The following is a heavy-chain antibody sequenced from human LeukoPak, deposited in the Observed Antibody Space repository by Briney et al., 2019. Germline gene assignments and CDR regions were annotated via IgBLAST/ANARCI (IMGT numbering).Heavy chain of an antibody. CDR1: GGSFSGYY. J-gene: IGHJ4*02. D-gene: IGHD3-16*02. CDR2: INHSGST. CDR3: ARGISYDYVWGSYRSQTFDY. Sequence: SSETLSLTCAVYGGSFSGYYWSWIRQPPGQGLEWIGEINHSGSTNYNPSLKSRVTISVDTSKNQFSLKLSSVTAADTAVYYCARGISYDYVWGSYRSQTFDYWGQGTLVTVSS. V-gene: IGHV4-34*01.